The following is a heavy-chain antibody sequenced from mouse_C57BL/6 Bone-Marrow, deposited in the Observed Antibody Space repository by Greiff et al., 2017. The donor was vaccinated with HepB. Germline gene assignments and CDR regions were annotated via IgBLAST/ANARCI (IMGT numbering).Heavy chain of an antibody. CDR1: GFTFSDYA. D-gene: IGHD1-1*01. Sequence: EVQLVESGGGLVSPGGSLKLSCAASGFTFSDYAMSWVRQTPEKRLVWVASINSGVTTHYPDSVSGRFTISRDNSRNILYLQMSSLRSEDTAMYYCARAYGRFFDYWGQGTTLTVSS. J-gene: IGHJ2*01. CDR3: ARAYGRFFDY. V-gene: IGHV5-6-5*01. CDR2: INSGVTT.